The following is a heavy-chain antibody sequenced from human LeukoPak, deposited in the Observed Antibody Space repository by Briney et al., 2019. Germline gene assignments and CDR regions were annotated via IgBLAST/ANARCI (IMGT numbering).Heavy chain of an antibody. J-gene: IGHJ4*02. CDR3: ARDPWGYLRSFDY. V-gene: IGHV1-2*02. D-gene: IGHD3-16*01. CDR2: INPNSGGT. Sequence: VASVKVSCKASGYTFTGYYMHWVRQAPGQGLEWVGWINPNSGGTNYAQKFQGGVTMTRDTSISTAYMELSRLRSDDTAVYYCARDPWGYLRSFDYWGQGTLVTVSS. CDR1: GYTFTGYY.